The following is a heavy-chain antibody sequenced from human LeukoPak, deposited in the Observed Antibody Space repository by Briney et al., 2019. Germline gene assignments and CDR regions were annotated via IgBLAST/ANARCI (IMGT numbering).Heavy chain of an antibody. J-gene: IGHJ4*02. CDR2: ISRMGFTT. Sequence: GGSLRLSCAVSGFTLDNTAMCWVRQAPGKGLEWISGISRMGFTTYYADSVNGRFTISGDTSKNTLYLQMDTLRPEDTALYYCAKEEVPNDYWGQGTLVTVSS. CDR1: GFTLDNTA. CDR3: AKEEVPNDY. V-gene: IGHV3-23*01.